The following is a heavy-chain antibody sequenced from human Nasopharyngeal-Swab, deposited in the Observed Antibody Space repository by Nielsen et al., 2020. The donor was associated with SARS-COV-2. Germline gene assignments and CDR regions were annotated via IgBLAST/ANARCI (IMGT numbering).Heavy chain of an antibody. CDR2: IYHSGST. Sequence: SETLSLTCAVSGGSISSSNWWSWVRQPPGKGLEWIGEIYHSGSTNYNPSLKSRVTISVDKSKNQFSLKLSSVTAADTAVYYCARGYDYVSGDPENGMDVWGQGTTVTVSS. V-gene: IGHV4-4*02. CDR1: GGSISSSNW. CDR3: ARGYDYVSGDPENGMDV. D-gene: IGHD3-16*01. J-gene: IGHJ6*02.